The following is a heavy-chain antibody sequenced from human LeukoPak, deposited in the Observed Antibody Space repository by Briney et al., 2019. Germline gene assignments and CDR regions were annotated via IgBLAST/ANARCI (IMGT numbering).Heavy chain of an antibody. Sequence: SETLSLTCTVSGGSIITTNYYWGWIRQPPGKGLEWIGSIYYSGNTYYKPSLKSRVTISVDTSKNQFSLKLSSVTAADTAVYYCARAGGGSSWYGAENWFDPWGQGTLVTVSS. CDR1: GGSIITTNYY. CDR2: IYYSGNT. V-gene: IGHV4-39*07. CDR3: ARAGGGSSWYGAENWFDP. J-gene: IGHJ5*02. D-gene: IGHD6-13*01.